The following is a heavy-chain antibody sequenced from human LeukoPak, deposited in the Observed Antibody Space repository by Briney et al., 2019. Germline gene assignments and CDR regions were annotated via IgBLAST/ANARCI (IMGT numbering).Heavy chain of an antibody. V-gene: IGHV3-21*01. CDR1: GFTFSSYS. J-gene: IGHJ4*02. Sequence: GGSLRLSCAASGFTFSSYSMNWVRQAPGKGLEWVSSISSSSSSIYYADLVKGRFTISRDNAKNSLYLQMNSLRAEGTAVYYCARMGYYDFGSGYYGGGDYWGQGTLVTVSS. D-gene: IGHD3-3*01. CDR2: ISSSSSSI. CDR3: ARMGYYDFGSGYYGGGDY.